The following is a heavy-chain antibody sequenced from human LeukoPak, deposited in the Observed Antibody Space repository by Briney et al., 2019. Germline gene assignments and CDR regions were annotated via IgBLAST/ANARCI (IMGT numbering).Heavy chain of an antibody. CDR1: GGSISGGDW. V-gene: IGHV4-4*02. D-gene: IGHD4-23*01. CDR2: IYHSGST. Sequence: KPSETLSLTCAVSGGSISGGDWWSWVRQPPGKGLEWIGEIYHSGSTNYNPSLKSRVTISVDKSKNQFSLKLSSVTAADTAVYYCARNGGNSDFDYWGQGTLVTVSS. CDR3: ARNGGNSDFDY. J-gene: IGHJ4*02.